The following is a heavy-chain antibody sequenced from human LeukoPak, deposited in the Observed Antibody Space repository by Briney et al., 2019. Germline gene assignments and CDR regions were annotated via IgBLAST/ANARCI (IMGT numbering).Heavy chain of an antibody. Sequence: GGSLRLSCAASGFTFSSYWMHWVRQVSGKGLVWVSRINSDGSSTSYADSVKGRFTISRDNSKNTLYVQMNSLRAEDTAVYYCSTGSGHAFDIWGRGTMVTVSS. V-gene: IGHV3-74*01. CDR1: GFTFSSYW. J-gene: IGHJ3*02. CDR3: STGSGHAFDI. D-gene: IGHD3-10*01. CDR2: INSDGSST.